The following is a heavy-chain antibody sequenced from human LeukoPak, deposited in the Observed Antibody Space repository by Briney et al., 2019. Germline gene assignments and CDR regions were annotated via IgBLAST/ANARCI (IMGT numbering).Heavy chain of an antibody. D-gene: IGHD2-2*01. CDR1: GGSISSSSYY. CDR3: ARERRCSSTSCYPRWSYSSSWHFFDY. CDR2: IYYSGST. V-gene: IGHV4-39*07. Sequence: SETLSLTCTVSGGSISSSSYYWGWIRQPPGKGLEWIGSIYYSGSTYYNPSLKSRVTISVDTSKNQFSLKLSSVTAADTAVYYCARERRCSSTSCYPRWSYSSSWHFFDYRGQGTLVTVSS. J-gene: IGHJ4*02.